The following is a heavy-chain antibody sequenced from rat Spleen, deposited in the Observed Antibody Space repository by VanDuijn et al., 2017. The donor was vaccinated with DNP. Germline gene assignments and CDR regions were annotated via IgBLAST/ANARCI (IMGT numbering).Heavy chain of an antibody. CDR2: VSTSGSKT. D-gene: IGHD1-10*01. CDR3: ARHDNFDWFAY. J-gene: IGHJ3*01. CDR1: GFTFSDCN. Sequence: EVQLVESGGGFVQPGVSLKLSCTASGFTFSDCNMAWVRQTPKKGLEWVATVSTSGSKTYYSDSAQGQFTVSRDDAKSTLYLQMNSLKSEDTATYYCARHDNFDWFAYWGQGTLVTVSS. V-gene: IGHV5-7*01.